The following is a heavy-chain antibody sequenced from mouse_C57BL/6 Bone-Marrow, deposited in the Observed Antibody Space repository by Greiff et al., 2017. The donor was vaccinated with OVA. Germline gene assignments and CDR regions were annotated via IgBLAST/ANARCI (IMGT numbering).Heavy chain of an antibody. J-gene: IGHJ3*01. V-gene: IGHV1-5*01. CDR1: GYTFTSYW. CDR3: TSYYSNYFSWFAY. CDR2: IYPGNSDT. D-gene: IGHD2-5*01. Sequence: VQLKQSGTVLARPGASVKMSCKTSGYTFTSYWMHWVKQRPGQGLEWIGAIYPGNSDTSYNQKFKGKAKLTAVTSASTAYMELSSLTNEDSAVYYCTSYYSNYFSWFAYWGQGTLVTVSA.